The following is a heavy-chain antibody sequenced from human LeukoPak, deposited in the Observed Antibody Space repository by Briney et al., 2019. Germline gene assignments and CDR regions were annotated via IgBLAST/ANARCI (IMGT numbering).Heavy chain of an antibody. J-gene: IGHJ4*02. Sequence: ASVKVSCKASGYTFTSYGISWVRQAPGQGLEWMGWISAYNGNTNYAQKLQGRVTITTDTSTSTAYMELRSLRSDDTAVYYCARTPARYCSSTSCRILDYWGQGTLVTVSS. CDR3: ARTPARYCSSTSCRILDY. CDR1: GYTFTSYG. D-gene: IGHD2-2*01. V-gene: IGHV1-18*01. CDR2: ISAYNGNT.